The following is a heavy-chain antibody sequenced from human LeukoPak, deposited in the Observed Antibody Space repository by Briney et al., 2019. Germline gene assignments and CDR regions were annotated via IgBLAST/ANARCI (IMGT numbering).Heavy chain of an antibody. D-gene: IGHD6-19*01. CDR1: GGTFSSYA. CDR3: ARVSSGWYYFDY. J-gene: IGHJ4*02. Sequence: SVKVSCKASGGTFSSYAISWVRQAPGQGLEWMGGIIPIFGTANYAQEFQGRVTITADESTSTAYMELSSLRSEDTAVYYCARVSSGWYYFDYWGQGTLVTVSS. V-gene: IGHV1-69*13. CDR2: IIPIFGTA.